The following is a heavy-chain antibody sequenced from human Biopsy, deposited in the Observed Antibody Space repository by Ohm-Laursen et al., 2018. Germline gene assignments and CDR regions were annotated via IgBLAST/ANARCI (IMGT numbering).Heavy chain of an antibody. V-gene: IGHV3-11*01. CDR3: AREGAGSYHDY. CDR1: GFTFSDYY. CDR2: ISGSGTTI. J-gene: IGHJ4*02. Sequence: SLTLSFAASGFTFSDYYMCWICLAPAQGMERLSFISGSGTTISYADTVKGRFTVSRDNAKNSPYLQMNSLATEDTAVYYCAREGAGSYHDYWGQGTLVTVSS. D-gene: IGHD3-10*01.